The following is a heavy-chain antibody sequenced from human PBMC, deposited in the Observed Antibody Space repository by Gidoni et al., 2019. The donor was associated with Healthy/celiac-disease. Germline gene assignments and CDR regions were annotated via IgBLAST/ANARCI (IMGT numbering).Heavy chain of an antibody. CDR1: GFTFRSSS. V-gene: IGHV3-48*01. Sequence: EVQLVESGGGLVQPGGPLRLSCAASGFTFRSSSMNWFRQAPGKGLEWVSYISSSSSTIYYADSVKGRFTISRDNAKNSLYLQMNSLRAEDTAVYYCARGGHGSGSYYISYFDYWGQGTLVTVSS. CDR2: ISSSSSTI. CDR3: ARGGHGSGSYYISYFDY. D-gene: IGHD3-10*01. J-gene: IGHJ4*02.